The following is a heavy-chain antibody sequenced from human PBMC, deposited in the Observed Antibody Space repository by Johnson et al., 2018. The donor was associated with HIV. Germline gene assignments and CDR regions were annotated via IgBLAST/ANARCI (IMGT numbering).Heavy chain of an antibody. CDR2: ISYDGNNK. Sequence: QMLLVESGGGLVQPGGSLRLSCAASGFTVSSNHMSWVRQAPGKGLEWVTFISYDGNNKYYADSVKGRLTISRDNSKNTVYLQMNVLRAEDTAVYFCAKDPSVDVTMIVVSRGAFDIWGQGTMVSVSS. D-gene: IGHD3-22*01. CDR3: AKDPSVDVTMIVVSRGAFDI. V-gene: IGHV3-30*18. J-gene: IGHJ3*02. CDR1: GFTVSSNH.